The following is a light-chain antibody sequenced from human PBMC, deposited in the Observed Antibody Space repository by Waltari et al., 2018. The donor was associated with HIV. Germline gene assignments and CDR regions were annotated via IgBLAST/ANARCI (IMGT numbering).Light chain of an antibody. CDR3: QSADSSGTYLVI. CDR1: ALSNQY. Sequence: SYELTQPPSVSVSPGQTARIPFSGDALSNQYAYWYQRKPGQAPVLVIYKDSERSSGIPERFSGSSSGTTVTLTISGVQAEDEADYYCQSADSSGTYLVIFGGGTKLTVL. J-gene: IGLJ2*01. CDR2: KDS. V-gene: IGLV3-25*03.